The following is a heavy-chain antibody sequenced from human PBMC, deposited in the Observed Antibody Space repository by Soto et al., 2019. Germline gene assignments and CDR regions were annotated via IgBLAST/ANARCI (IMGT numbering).Heavy chain of an antibody. D-gene: IGHD2-2*01. Sequence: KPGGSLRLSCAASGFTFSSYSMNWVRQAPGKGLEWVSSISSSSSYIYYADSVKGRFTISRDNAKNSLYLQMNSLRAEDTAVYYCARNSYCSSTSCYQLYYYYGMDVWGQGTTVTVSS. J-gene: IGHJ6*02. CDR1: GFTFSSYS. V-gene: IGHV3-21*01. CDR2: ISSSSSYI. CDR3: ARNSYCSSTSCYQLYYYYGMDV.